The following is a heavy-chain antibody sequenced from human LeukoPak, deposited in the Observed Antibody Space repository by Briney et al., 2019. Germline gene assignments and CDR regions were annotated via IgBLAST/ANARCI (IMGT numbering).Heavy chain of an antibody. CDR2: IKSKAAAGST. CDR3: ITTRGYSGYDLGY. J-gene: IGHJ4*02. CDR1: GFTFSSYS. D-gene: IGHD5-12*01. V-gene: IGHV3-15*01. Sequence: GGSLTLSCAASGFTFSSYSMNWVRQAPGKGLEWVGRIKSKAAAGSTAYPAPVKARSTVSTDDPIHMVLLQMNSLKTEDTAVYYCITTRGYSGYDLGYWGQGTLVTVSS.